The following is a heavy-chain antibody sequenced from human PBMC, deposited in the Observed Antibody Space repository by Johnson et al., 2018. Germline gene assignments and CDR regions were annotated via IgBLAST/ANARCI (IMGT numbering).Heavy chain of an antibody. CDR1: GFIISSYG. D-gene: IGHD5-18*01. CDR3: AKGSDSYGYGDAFDI. CDR2: TSYDGSNK. V-gene: IGHV3-30*18. J-gene: IGHJ3*02. Sequence: QVQLVQSGGGVVQXGRSLRLXCAASGFIISSYGMHWVRQAPGKGLEWVAVTSYDGSNKYYADSVKGRCTISRDNSKNTLYLQMNSLRVEDTAVYYCAKGSDSYGYGDAFDIWGQGTMVTVSS.